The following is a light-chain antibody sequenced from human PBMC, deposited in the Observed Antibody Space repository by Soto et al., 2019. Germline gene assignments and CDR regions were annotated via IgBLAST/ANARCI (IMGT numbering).Light chain of an antibody. CDR1: NRDVGSYNL. CDR2: EVR. Sequence: QSALTQPASVSGSPRQSITIACTGTNRDVGSYNLVSWYQQRPGEAPKLIISEVRNRPSGISYRVTGSKSGNTASLTISWLQAEDEADYYCSSYTTTSTLVFGGGTKVTVL. CDR3: SSYTTTSTLV. J-gene: IGLJ3*02. V-gene: IGLV2-14*01.